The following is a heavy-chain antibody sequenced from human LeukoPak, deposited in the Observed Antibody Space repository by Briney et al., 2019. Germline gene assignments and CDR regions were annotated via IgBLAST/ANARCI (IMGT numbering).Heavy chain of an antibody. CDR3: ARGRYCSSTSCYADVGFDP. D-gene: IGHD2-2*01. Sequence: ASVKVSCKASGYTFTTYDITWVRQATGQGLEWMGWMNPNNGNTGYAQKFQGRVTMTRNTSISTAYMELSSLRSEDTAVYYCARGRYCSSTSCYADVGFDPWGQGTLVTVSS. CDR2: MNPNNGNT. CDR1: GYTFTTYD. V-gene: IGHV1-8*01. J-gene: IGHJ5*02.